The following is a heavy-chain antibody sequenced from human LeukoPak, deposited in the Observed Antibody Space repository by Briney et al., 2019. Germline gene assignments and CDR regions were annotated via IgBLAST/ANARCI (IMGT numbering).Heavy chain of an antibody. Sequence: GASVKVSCKASGYTFTSYGISWVRQATGQGLEWMGWMNPNSGNTGYAQKFQGRVTMTRNTSISTAYMELSSLRSEDTAVYYCARAPYDSSGYYIDYWGQGTLVTVSS. J-gene: IGHJ4*02. D-gene: IGHD3-22*01. CDR3: ARAPYDSSGYYIDY. CDR2: MNPNSGNT. V-gene: IGHV1-8*02. CDR1: GYTFTSYG.